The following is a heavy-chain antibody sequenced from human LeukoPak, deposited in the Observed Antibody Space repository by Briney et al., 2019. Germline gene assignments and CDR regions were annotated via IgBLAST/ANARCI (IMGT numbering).Heavy chain of an antibody. V-gene: IGHV4-59*08. CDR2: IYYTGNT. D-gene: IGHD2-15*01. Sequence: SETLSLTCTVSGVSISNHYSSWIRQPPGKGLEWIGYIYYTGNTNYNPSLKSRVTISEDTSKDQVSLELSSVTAADTAVYYCVRHSRVVAFDYWGQGNLVTVSS. CDR1: GVSISNHY. CDR3: VRHSRVVAFDY. J-gene: IGHJ4*02.